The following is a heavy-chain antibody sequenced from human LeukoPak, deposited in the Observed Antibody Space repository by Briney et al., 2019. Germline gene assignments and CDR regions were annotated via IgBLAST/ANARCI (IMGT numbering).Heavy chain of an antibody. D-gene: IGHD1-26*01. V-gene: IGHV3-23*01. CDR2: ISGSGGST. CDR1: GFTFSSYA. J-gene: IGHJ4*02. Sequence: GGSLRLSCAASGFTFSSYATSWVRQAPGKGLEWVSAISGSGGSTYYADSVKGRFTISRDNSKNTLYLQMNSLRAEDTAVYYCAKSSGGSYYAFDYWGQGTLVTVSS. CDR3: AKSSGGSYYAFDY.